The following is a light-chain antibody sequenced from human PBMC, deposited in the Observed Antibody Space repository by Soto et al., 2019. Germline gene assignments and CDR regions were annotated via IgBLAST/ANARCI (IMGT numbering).Light chain of an antibody. CDR1: RSVDKW. J-gene: IGKJ4*01. V-gene: IGKV1-5*02. Sequence: DIQMTQSPSTLSASLGDRVTIICRASRSVDKWLAWYQQKSGKAPKLLIYEASHLQSGVPSRFGGSGSGTEFTLTINNLQPEDVATYYCQQLESYPSTFGGGTKVAIK. CDR3: QQLESYPST. CDR2: EAS.